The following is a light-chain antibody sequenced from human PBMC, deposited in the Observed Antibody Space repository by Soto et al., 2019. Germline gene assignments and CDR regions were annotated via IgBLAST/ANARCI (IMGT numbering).Light chain of an antibody. V-gene: IGLV2-11*01. CDR3: CSYAGASGYV. Sequence: QSVLTQPRSVSGSPGQSVTISCTGTSSDVGGYDHVSWYQQYPDRAPKLLIYNVNNRPSGVPDRFSGSKSGNTASLTISGLQIDDEADYYCCSYAGASGYVFGIGTKVTV. CDR2: NVN. J-gene: IGLJ1*01. CDR1: SSDVGGYDH.